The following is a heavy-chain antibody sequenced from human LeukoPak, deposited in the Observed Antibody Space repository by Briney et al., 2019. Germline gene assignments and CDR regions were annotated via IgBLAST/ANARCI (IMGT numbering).Heavy chain of an antibody. Sequence: GGSLRLSCAASGFTFSSYAMHWVRQAPGKGLEWVAVISYDGSNKYYVDSVKGRFTISRDNSKNTLYLQMNSLRVEDTAVFYCAKEVGGTGTEGWGQGTLVTVSS. CDR3: AKEVGGTGTEG. D-gene: IGHD1-1*01. CDR1: GFTFSSYA. CDR2: ISYDGSNK. V-gene: IGHV3-30-3*01. J-gene: IGHJ4*02.